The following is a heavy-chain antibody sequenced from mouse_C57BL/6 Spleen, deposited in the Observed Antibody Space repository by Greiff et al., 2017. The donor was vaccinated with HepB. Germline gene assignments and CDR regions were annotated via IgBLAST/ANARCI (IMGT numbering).Heavy chain of an antibody. D-gene: IGHD2-10*02. Sequence: QVQLQQSGAELVRPGTSVKVSCKASGYAFTNYLIEWVKQRPGQGLEWIGVINPGSGGTNYNEKFKGKATLTADKSSSTAYMQLSSLTSEDSAVYFCASGPSNRFAYWGQGTLVTVSA. J-gene: IGHJ3*01. CDR2: INPGSGGT. CDR3: ASGPSNRFAY. CDR1: GYAFTNYL. V-gene: IGHV1-54*01.